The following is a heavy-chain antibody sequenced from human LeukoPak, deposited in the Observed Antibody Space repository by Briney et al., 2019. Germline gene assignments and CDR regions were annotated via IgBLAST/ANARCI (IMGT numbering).Heavy chain of an antibody. D-gene: IGHD6-19*01. CDR2: ISGSGGST. Sequence: GGSLRLSCAASGFIFSSYAMSWVRQAPGKRLEWVSTISGSGGSTYYADSVKGRFTISRDNSKNTLYLQMNSLRAEDTAVYYCAKAHLKAAAIAVAGRPFDYWGQGTLVTVSS. J-gene: IGHJ4*02. CDR3: AKAHLKAAAIAVAGRPFDY. V-gene: IGHV3-23*01. CDR1: GFIFSSYA.